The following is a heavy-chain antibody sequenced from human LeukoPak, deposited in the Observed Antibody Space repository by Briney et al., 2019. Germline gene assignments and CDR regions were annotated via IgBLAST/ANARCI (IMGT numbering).Heavy chain of an antibody. CDR1: GFTFSSYE. D-gene: IGHD4-23*01. J-gene: IGHJ3*01. CDR3: ARDGVDNGDKEDAFDV. V-gene: IGHV3-48*03. Sequence: GGSLRLSCAASGFTFSSYEMNWVRQAPGKGLEWVSYISSSGSSILYAESVKGRFTISRDNGKKSLYLQMNSLRLEDTAMYYCARDGVDNGDKEDAFDVWGQGTRVTVSS. CDR2: ISSSGSSI.